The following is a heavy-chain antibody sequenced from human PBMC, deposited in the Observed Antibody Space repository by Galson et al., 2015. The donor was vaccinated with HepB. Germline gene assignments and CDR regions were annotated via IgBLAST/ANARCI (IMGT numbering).Heavy chain of an antibody. CDR2: IYYSGST. D-gene: IGHD3-9*01. Sequence: SETLSLTCTVSGGSISSYYWSWIRQPPGKGLEWIGYIYYSGSTNYNPSLKSRVTISVDTSKNQFSLKLSSVTAADTAVYYCASMGFDILTGYSVDYWGQGTLVTVSS. J-gene: IGHJ4*02. CDR3: ASMGFDILTGYSVDY. V-gene: IGHV4-59*01. CDR1: GGSISSYY.